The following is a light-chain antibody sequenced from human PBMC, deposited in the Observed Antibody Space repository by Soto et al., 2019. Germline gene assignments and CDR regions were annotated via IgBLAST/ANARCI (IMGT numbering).Light chain of an antibody. CDR1: SSDVGSYNL. J-gene: IGLJ1*01. Sequence: QSALTQPVSVSGSPGQSITIYCTGTSSDVGSYNLVSWYQQHPGKAPKLMIYEGSKRPSGVSNRFSGSKSGNTASLTISGLQAEDEADYYCCSYAGSSTYVFGTGTKVTV. CDR3: CSYAGSSTYV. V-gene: IGLV2-23*01. CDR2: EGS.